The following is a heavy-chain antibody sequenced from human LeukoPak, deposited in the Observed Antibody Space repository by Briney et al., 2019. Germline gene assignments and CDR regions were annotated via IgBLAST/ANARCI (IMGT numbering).Heavy chain of an antibody. D-gene: IGHD2-2*01. CDR3: AKPPDWYCSSPSCHFAAPFDY. V-gene: IGHV3-30*02. CDR1: GFSFSSSG. CDR2: IWFDGSNK. J-gene: IGHJ4*02. Sequence: GGSLRLSCAASGFSFSSSGMHWVRQAPGKGLEWVAVIWFDGSNKHYADSVKGRFSISRDNSKNTLYLQMNTLRAEDTAVYYCAKPPDWYCSSPSCHFAAPFDYWGQGTLVTVSS.